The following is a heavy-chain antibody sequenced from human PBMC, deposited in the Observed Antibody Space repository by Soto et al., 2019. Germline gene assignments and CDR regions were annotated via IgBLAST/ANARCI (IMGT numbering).Heavy chain of an antibody. CDR1: GGSISRYY. CDR3: ATDQIVPVAGSIPGWNCFDP. V-gene: IGHV4-4*07. Sequence: PSETLSLTCSVSGGSISRYYWSWIRQAAGKGLEWIGRISSSGFINYNPSLKSRVTMSIDTSKSQFSLRLRSVTAADTAVYYCATDQIVPVAGSIPGWNCFDPRGQGTLVTVSS. D-gene: IGHD2-2*01. CDR2: ISSSGFI. J-gene: IGHJ5*02.